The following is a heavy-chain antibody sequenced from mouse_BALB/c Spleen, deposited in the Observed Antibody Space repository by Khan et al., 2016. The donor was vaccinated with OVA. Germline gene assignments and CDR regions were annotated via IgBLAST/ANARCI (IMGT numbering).Heavy chain of an antibody. V-gene: IGHV3-2*02. D-gene: IGHD1-2*01. CDR3: ARTARIEY. CDR2: ISYSGST. Sequence: QQSGPGLVKPSQSLSLTCPVTGYSITSGYGWNWIRQFPGNKLEWMGYISYSGSTNYNPSLKSRISITRDTSKNQFFLQLNSVTTEDTATYYCARTARIEYWGQGTTLTVSS. J-gene: IGHJ2*01. CDR1: GYSITSGYG.